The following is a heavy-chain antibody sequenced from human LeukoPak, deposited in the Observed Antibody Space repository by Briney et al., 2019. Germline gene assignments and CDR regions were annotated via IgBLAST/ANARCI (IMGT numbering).Heavy chain of an antibody. Sequence: GASVKVSCKTSGYTFTSYDINWVRQATGQGLEWMGRMNPNSVRTGFAQKFQGRVTMTRNTSTNTAYMELTSLRSEDTAVYYCARGRYRSDYWGQGTLVTVSS. V-gene: IGHV1-8*01. J-gene: IGHJ4*02. CDR1: GYTFTSYD. D-gene: IGHD1-26*01. CDR2: MNPNSVRT. CDR3: ARGRYRSDY.